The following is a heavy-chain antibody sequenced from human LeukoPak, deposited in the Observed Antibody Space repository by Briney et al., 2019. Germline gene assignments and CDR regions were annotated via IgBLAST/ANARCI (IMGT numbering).Heavy chain of an antibody. V-gene: IGHV4-61*02. CDR2: IYTSGST. D-gene: IGHD5-18*01. Sequence: SETLSLTCTVSGGSISSGSYYWSWIRQPAGKGLEWIERIYTSGSTNYNPSLKSRVTISVDTSKNQFSLKLSSVTAADTAVYYCARGGYSYGYSAFDIWGQGTMVTVSS. CDR3: ARGGYSYGYSAFDI. J-gene: IGHJ3*02. CDR1: GGSISSGSYY.